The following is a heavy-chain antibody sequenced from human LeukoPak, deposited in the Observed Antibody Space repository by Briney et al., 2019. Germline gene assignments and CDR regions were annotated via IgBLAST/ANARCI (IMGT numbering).Heavy chain of an antibody. V-gene: IGHV3-48*04. J-gene: IGHJ4*02. CDR1: GFTFSSYS. D-gene: IGHD6-19*01. CDR3: AREIVLYSSGSPH. CDR2: ISSSGSTI. Sequence: PWGSLRLSCTASGFTFSSYSMNWVRQAPGKGLEWVSYISSSGSTIYYADSVKGRFTISRDNAKNSLYLQMNSLRAEDTAVYYCAREIVLYSSGSPHWGQGTLVTVSS.